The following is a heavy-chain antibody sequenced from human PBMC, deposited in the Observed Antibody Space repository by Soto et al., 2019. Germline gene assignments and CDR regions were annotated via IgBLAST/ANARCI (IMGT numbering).Heavy chain of an antibody. CDR2: IYYSGST. Sequence: QVQLQESGPGLVKPSETLSLTCTVSGGSVSSGSYYWSWIRQPPGKGLEWIGYIYYSGSTNYNPSLKSRVTISVDTSKTQFSLKLSSVTAADTAVYYCARDRRLQPPYYYYYGMDVWGQGTTVTVSS. J-gene: IGHJ6*02. CDR1: GGSVSSGSYY. V-gene: IGHV4-61*01. CDR3: ARDRRLQPPYYYYYGMDV. D-gene: IGHD4-4*01.